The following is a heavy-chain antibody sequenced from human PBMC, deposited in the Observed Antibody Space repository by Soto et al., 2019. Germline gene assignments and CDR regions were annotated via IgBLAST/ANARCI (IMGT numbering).Heavy chain of an antibody. CDR3: ARGGGTILAPLX. CDR2: INPNSGAT. J-gene: IGHJ4*02. Sequence: ASVKVSCKASGYTFTGYFIHWVRQAPRQGLEWVGYINPNSGATKYAPRFQGRVNMTSDTSIRTAYMDLSNLRSYDTAVYYCARGGGTILAPLXWGPGTLVTVSX. V-gene: IGHV1-2*07. D-gene: IGHD3-3*01. CDR1: GYTFTGYF.